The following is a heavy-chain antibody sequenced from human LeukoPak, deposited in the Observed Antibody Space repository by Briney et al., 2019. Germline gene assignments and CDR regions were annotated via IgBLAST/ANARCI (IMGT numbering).Heavy chain of an antibody. CDR2: ISGSGGST. D-gene: IGHD6-13*01. CDR3: AKVVEGSSSWYSAPVGAFDI. CDR1: GFTFSSYA. Sequence: PGGSLRLSCAASGFTFSSYAMSWVRQAPGKGLEWVSAISGSGGSTYYADSVKGRFTISRDNSKNTLYLQMNSLRAEDTAAYYCAKVVEGSSSWYSAPVGAFDIWGQGTMVTVSS. V-gene: IGHV3-23*01. J-gene: IGHJ3*02.